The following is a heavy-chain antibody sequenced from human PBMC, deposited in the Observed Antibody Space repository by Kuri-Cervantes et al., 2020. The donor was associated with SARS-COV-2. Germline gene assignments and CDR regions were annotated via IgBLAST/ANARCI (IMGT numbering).Heavy chain of an antibody. CDR2: IYHSGST. CDR3: ARDRGTSDY. J-gene: IGHJ4*02. V-gene: IGHV4-38-2*02. D-gene: IGHD2-2*01. CDR1: GYSISSGYY. Sequence: SETLSLTCTVSGYSISSGYYWGWIRQPPGKGLEWIGSIYHSGSTYYNPSLKSRVTISVDTSKNQFSLKLSSVTAADTAVYYCARDRGTSDYWGQGTLVTVSS.